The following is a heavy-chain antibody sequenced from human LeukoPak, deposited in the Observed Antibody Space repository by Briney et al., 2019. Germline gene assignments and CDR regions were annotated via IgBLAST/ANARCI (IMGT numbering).Heavy chain of an antibody. CDR1: GFTFSIYW. V-gene: IGHV3-7*01. Sequence: GGSLRLSCAASGFTFSIYWMSWVRQAPGKGLEWVANIKQDGSEKYYVDSVKGRFTISRDNAKNSLYLQMNSLRAEDTAVYYCARYSSYYYYGMDVWGQGTTVTVSS. D-gene: IGHD2-21*01. CDR2: IKQDGSEK. CDR3: ARYSSYYYYGMDV. J-gene: IGHJ6*02.